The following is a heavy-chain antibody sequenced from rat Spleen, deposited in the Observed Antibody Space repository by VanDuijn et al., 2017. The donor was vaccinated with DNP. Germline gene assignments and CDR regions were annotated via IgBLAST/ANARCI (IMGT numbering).Heavy chain of an antibody. J-gene: IGHJ2*01. CDR2: INADGGST. CDR1: GFTFNNYW. CDR3: ANYNYYDGTY. D-gene: IGHD1-12*02. V-gene: IGHV5-58*01. Sequence: EVQLAESGGDLVQPGRSLKLSCVASGFTFNNYWMTWIRQVPGKGLEWVASINADGGSTYYPDSVKGRFTISRDNAENTVYLQMNSLRSEDSATYYCANYNYYDGTYWGQGVMVTVSS.